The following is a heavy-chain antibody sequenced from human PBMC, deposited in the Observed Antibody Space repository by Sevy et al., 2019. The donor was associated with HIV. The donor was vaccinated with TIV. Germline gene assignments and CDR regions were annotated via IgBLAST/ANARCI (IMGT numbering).Heavy chain of an antibody. V-gene: IGHV3-23*01. CDR1: GFTFRNYA. CDR3: ARKYDSSGYFDY. J-gene: IGHJ4*02. Sequence: GGSLRLSCAASGFTFRNYAMNWVRQAPGKGLEWVSGISGTGGSGDKTNYADTVTSRFTISRDDAKKQLYLQLNTLRAEDTATYYCARKYDSSGYFDYWGQGTLVTVSS. CDR2: ISGTGGSGDKT. D-gene: IGHD3-22*01.